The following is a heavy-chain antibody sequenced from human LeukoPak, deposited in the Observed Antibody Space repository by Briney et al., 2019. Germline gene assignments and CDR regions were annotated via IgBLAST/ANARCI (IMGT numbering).Heavy chain of an antibody. V-gene: IGHV3-23*01. CDR1: GFTFSSYG. D-gene: IGHD1-26*01. Sequence: GGSLRLSCAASGFTFSSYGMSWVRQAPGKGLEWVSVISGSGVSTYYADSVKGRFTISRDNPKNTLYLQMNSLRAEDTAVYYCAKELSGSYSSGGFDYWGQGTLVTVSS. CDR2: ISGSGVST. J-gene: IGHJ4*02. CDR3: AKELSGSYSSGGFDY.